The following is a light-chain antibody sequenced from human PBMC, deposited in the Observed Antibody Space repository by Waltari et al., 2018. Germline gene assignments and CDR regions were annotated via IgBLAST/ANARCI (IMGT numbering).Light chain of an antibody. CDR2: YKSVSDK. CDR3: MIWHRGVWV. J-gene: IGLJ3*02. Sequence: QAVVTQPSSLSASPGASASLTCPFRSGFNVVSYNLHWYQPKAGSPPQFLLRYKSVSDKQLGSGVPSRFSGSKDASANVGILLISGLRSEDEADYYCMIWHRGVWVSGGGTQLTVL. V-gene: IGLV5-45*02. CDR1: SGFNVVSYN.